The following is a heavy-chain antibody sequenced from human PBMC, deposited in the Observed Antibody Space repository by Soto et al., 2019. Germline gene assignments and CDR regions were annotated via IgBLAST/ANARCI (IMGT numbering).Heavy chain of an antibody. Sequence: QLQLQESGPGLVKPSETLSLTCTVSGGSISSSSYYWGWIRQPPGKGLEWLGGISYSGSTYYNPSLKSRVTISVDTSKNQSSLKLGAVTAADTAVYYCASPAFFVVRGVSDDYWGQGTLVTVSS. V-gene: IGHV4-39*01. J-gene: IGHJ4*02. CDR2: ISYSGST. CDR3: ASPAFFVVRGVSDDY. D-gene: IGHD3-10*01. CDR1: GGSISSSSYY.